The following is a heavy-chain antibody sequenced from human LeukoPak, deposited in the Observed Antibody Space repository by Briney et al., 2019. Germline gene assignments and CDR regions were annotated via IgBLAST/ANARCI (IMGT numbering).Heavy chain of an antibody. V-gene: IGHV3-23*01. CDR3: AKDRDYGGNSGTFDY. CDR2: ISGSGGST. J-gene: IGHJ4*02. CDR1: GFTFSSYG. Sequence: GGSLRLSCATSGFTFSSYGMSWVRQAPGKGLEWVSAISGSGGSTYYADSVKGRFTISRDNSKNTLYLQMNSLRAEDTAVYYCAKDRDYGGNSGTFDYWGQGTLVTVSS. D-gene: IGHD4-23*01.